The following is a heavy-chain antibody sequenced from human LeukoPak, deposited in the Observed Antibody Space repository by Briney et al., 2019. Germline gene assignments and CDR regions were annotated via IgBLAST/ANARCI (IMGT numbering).Heavy chain of an antibody. D-gene: IGHD3-3*01. J-gene: IGHJ3*02. V-gene: IGHV4-59*01. CDR2: IYSSGST. Sequence: PSETLSLTCTVSGGSISSYYWSWIRQPPGKGLEWIGYIYSSGSTNYNPSLKSRVTISVDKSKNQFSLKLSSVTAADTAVYYCARRHYDFWSGNAFDIWGQGTMVTVSS. CDR1: GGSISSYY. CDR3: ARRHYDFWSGNAFDI.